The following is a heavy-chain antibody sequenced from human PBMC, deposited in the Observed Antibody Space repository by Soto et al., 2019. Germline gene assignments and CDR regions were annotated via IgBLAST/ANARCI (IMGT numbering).Heavy chain of an antibody. CDR2: VNQSGSA. J-gene: IGHJ4*02. D-gene: IGHD6-13*01. V-gene: IGHV4-34*02. Sequence: QVQLQQWGAGLLKPSETLSLTCSVYGGSFSTYFWTWMRQPPGKGLEWIGEVNQSGSANYNPSLESRVTRSVDTSKKPFSLRLSSVTAADTAVYYCARERRVVGGYSSSWYDYFDSWGQGTLVTVSS. CDR3: ARERRVVGGYSSSWYDYFDS. CDR1: GGSFSTYF.